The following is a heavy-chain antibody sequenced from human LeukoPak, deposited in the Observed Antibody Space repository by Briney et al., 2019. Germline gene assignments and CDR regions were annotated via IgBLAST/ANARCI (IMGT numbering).Heavy chain of an antibody. CDR2: IYYSGST. J-gene: IGHJ6*02. D-gene: IGHD2-21*02. V-gene: IGHV4-39*01. CDR1: GGSISSSSYY. Sequence: SETLSLTCTVSGGSISSSSYYWGWIRQPPGKWLEWIGSIYYSGSTYYNPSLKSRVTISVDTSKNQFSLKLSSVTAADTAVYYCARHLPSTSRIVVVTAPYYYYYGMDVWGQGTTVTVSS. CDR3: ARHLPSTSRIVVVTAPYYYYYGMDV.